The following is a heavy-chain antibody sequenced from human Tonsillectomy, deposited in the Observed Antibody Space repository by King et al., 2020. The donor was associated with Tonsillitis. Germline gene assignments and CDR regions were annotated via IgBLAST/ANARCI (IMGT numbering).Heavy chain of an antibody. CDR1: GFTFTSYA. D-gene: IGHD1-26*01. J-gene: IGHJ4*02. CDR3: ARDRGARIGWPVFEY. CDR2: IHGSAGPT. V-gene: IGHV3-23*03. Sequence: VQLVESGGDLVQPGGSLRLSCAASGFTFTSYAMNWVRQAPGKGLEWVSIIHGSAGPTYYSDSVQGRFTISRDDSKNTVFLQMNSLRAEDTAIYYCARDRGARIGWPVFEYWGRGTRVTVSS.